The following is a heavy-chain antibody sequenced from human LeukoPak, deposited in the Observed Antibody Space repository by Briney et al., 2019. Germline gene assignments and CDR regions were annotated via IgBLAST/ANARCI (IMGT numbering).Heavy chain of an antibody. CDR2: IYYTGST. Sequence: SQTLSLTCTVSGGSISSGGYYWSWIPQHPGKGLEWIGYIYYTGSTSYPPSLKSPVTMSVDTSQNHFSLKLNPVTAADTVVYYCARAIVTLSGYVWYFDLWGRGTLVTVSS. J-gene: IGHJ2*01. V-gene: IGHV4-31*01. D-gene: IGHD3-3*01. CDR3: ARAIVTLSGYVWYFDL. CDR1: GGSISSGGYY.